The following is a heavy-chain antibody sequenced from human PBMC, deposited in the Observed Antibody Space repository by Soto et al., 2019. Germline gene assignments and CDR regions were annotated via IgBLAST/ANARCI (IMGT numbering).Heavy chain of an antibody. J-gene: IGHJ6*03. CDR3: AKGGPGGGWNYDYYYYYMDV. CDR2: ISGSGGST. Sequence: EVQLLESGGGLVQPGGSLRLSCAASGFTFSSYAMSWVRQAPGKGLEWVSAISGSGGSTYYADSVKGRFTISRDNPKNPLTLKKNSLGAEETAVNYWAKGGPGGGWNYDYYYYYMDVWGKGTTVTVSS. V-gene: IGHV3-23*01. CDR1: GFTFSSYA. D-gene: IGHD1-7*01.